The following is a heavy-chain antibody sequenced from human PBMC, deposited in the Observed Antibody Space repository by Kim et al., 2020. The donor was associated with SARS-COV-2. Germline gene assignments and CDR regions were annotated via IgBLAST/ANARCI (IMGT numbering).Heavy chain of an antibody. J-gene: IGHJ6*02. Sequence: ASVKVSCKVSEYTLTELSMHWVRQAPGKGLEWMGGFDPEDGETIYAQKFQGRVTMTEDTSTDTAYMELSSLRSEDTAVYYCATGDYYYDSSGTFYYYYGMDVWGQGTTAPVSS. CDR2: FDPEDGET. CDR3: ATGDYYYDSSGTFYYYYGMDV. CDR1: EYTLTELS. D-gene: IGHD3-22*01. V-gene: IGHV1-24*01.